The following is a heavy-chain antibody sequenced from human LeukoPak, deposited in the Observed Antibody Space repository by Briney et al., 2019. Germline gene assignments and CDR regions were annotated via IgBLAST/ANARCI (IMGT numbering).Heavy chain of an antibody. Sequence: GASVKVSCKASGYTFTGYCMHWVRQAPGQGLEWMGWINPNSGGTNYAQKFQGRVTMTRDTSISTAYMELSRLRSDDTAVYYCAREVEGMNWFDPWGQGTLVTVSS. CDR1: GYTFTGYC. CDR3: AREVEGMNWFDP. CDR2: INPNSGGT. V-gene: IGHV1-2*02. D-gene: IGHD2-15*01. J-gene: IGHJ5*02.